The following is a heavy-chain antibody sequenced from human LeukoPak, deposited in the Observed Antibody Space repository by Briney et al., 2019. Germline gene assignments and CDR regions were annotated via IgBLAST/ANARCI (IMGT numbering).Heavy chain of an antibody. Sequence: GGSLRLSCAASGFIVSHKYMAWVRQAPGKGLEWLSIIYTGGNTVSAESVKGRFSISRDDSRNTVHLQMNNLRDDDTAVYYCARGQIDLLRNYFDSWGPGTLVAVSS. CDR3: ARGQIDLLRNYFDS. CDR1: GFIVSHKY. V-gene: IGHV3-66*01. J-gene: IGHJ4*02. CDR2: IYTGGNT. D-gene: IGHD3-22*01.